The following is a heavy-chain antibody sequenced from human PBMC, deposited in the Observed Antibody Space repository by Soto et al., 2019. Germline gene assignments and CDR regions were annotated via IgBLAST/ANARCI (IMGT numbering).Heavy chain of an antibody. Sequence: SETLSLTCTVSGGSISSTGLYWGWIRQSPGKGLEWIGSINYSGTTKYNPSLASRVTVSVDTSKNQFSLKVSSLTATDTAVYSCARHITGSAIVATVWGQGTLVTVSS. D-gene: IGHD3-22*01. CDR2: INYSGTT. CDR1: GGSISSTGLY. J-gene: IGHJ4*02. V-gene: IGHV4-39*01. CDR3: ARHITGSAIVATV.